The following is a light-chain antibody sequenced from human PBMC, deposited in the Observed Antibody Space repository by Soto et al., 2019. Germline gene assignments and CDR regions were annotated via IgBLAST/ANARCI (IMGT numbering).Light chain of an antibody. CDR2: TGS. Sequence: DIQMTQSPSSVSASVGDRVTITCRASQAIDSWLAWYQQKPGEAPKLLIFTGSLLHSGVPPRFSGSGSGTDFTLTISSLQPEDFATYYCQQSYSTPLTFGGGTKVEIK. V-gene: IGKV1-12*01. CDR1: QAIDSW. J-gene: IGKJ4*01. CDR3: QQSYSTPLT.